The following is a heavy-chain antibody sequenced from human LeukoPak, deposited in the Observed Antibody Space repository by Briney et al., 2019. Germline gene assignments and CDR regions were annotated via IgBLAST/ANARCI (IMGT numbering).Heavy chain of an antibody. V-gene: IGHV4-4*09. CDR2: IYTCGST. CDR3: ARHSRNYGKFDY. Sequence: SETLSLTCTVSGGSISSYYWSWIRQPPGKGLEWIGYIYTCGSTNYNPSLKSRVTISVDTTKNQFSLMLSTVTAADTAVYYCARHSRNYGKFDYWGQGTLVTVSS. CDR1: GGSISSYY. J-gene: IGHJ4*02. D-gene: IGHD4-11*01.